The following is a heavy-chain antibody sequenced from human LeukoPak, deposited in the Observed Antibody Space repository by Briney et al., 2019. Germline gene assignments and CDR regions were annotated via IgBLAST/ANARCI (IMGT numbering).Heavy chain of an antibody. V-gene: IGHV3-30-3*01. CDR1: GFTFSSYA. CDR2: ISYGGSNK. D-gene: IGHD6-19*01. J-gene: IGHJ4*02. CDR3: ARSKQWLILGDNY. Sequence: GGSLRLSCAASGFTFSSYAMHWVRQAPGKGLEWVAVISYGGSNKYYADSVKGRFTISRDNSKNTLYLQMNSLRTEDTAVYYCARSKQWLILGDNYWGQGTLVTVSS.